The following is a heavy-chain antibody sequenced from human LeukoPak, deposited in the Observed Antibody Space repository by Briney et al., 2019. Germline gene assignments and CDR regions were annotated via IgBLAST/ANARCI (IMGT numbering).Heavy chain of an antibody. J-gene: IGHJ4*02. V-gene: IGHV3-23*01. CDR2: ISGSGAKT. CDR3: AKDHGDYSFDY. D-gene: IGHD4-17*01. CDR1: GITFSSYG. Sequence: PGASLRLSCAASGITFSSYGMSWVRQAPGKGLEWVSAISGSGAKTFYADSVKGRFTISRDNSKNTLYLQMNSLRAEDTAVYYCAKDHGDYSFDYWGQGTLVTVSS.